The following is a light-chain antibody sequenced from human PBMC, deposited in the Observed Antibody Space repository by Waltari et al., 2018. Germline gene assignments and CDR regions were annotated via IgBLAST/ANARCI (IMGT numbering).Light chain of an antibody. J-gene: IGKJ1*01. CDR2: WAS. CDR3: QEYYTIPPWA. V-gene: IGKV4-1*01. CDR1: RSILSSANNKNY. Sequence: DIVMTQSPDSLAMSLGERATITCRSRRSILSSANNKNYLGWYQKKPGQPPKLLFYWASTRQSGVPDRFSASGSGTDFSLTISSLQAEDVAVYYCQEYYTIPPWAFGQGTKVEIK.